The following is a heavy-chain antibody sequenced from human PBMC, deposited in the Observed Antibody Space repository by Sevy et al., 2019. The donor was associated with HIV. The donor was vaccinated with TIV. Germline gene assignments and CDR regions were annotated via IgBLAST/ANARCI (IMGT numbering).Heavy chain of an antibody. Sequence: GGSLRLSCAASGFTVSSNFMSWVRQAPGKGLEWVSVIYIGGTTYYGDSVKGRFTISRDNSKNTVYLQMNSLRAEDTAVYYCARGKHVSDYYGSFDYWGQGTLVTVSS. J-gene: IGHJ4*02. D-gene: IGHD4-17*01. CDR1: GFTVSSNF. CDR3: ARGKHVSDYYGSFDY. CDR2: IYIGGTT. V-gene: IGHV3-53*01.